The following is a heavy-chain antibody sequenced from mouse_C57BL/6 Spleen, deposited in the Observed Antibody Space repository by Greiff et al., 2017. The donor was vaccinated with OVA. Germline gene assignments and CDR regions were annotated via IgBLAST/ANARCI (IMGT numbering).Heavy chain of an antibody. Sequence: QVQLQQPGAELVKPGASVKLSCKASGYTFTSYWMQWVKQRPGQGLEWIGEIDPSDSYTNYNQKFKGKATLTVDTASSTAYMQLSSLTSEDTAVYYCAGSERGYAMDYWGQGTSVTVSS. V-gene: IGHV1-50*01. CDR2: IDPSDSYT. D-gene: IGHD3-1*01. CDR1: GYTFTSYW. CDR3: AGSERGYAMDY. J-gene: IGHJ4*01.